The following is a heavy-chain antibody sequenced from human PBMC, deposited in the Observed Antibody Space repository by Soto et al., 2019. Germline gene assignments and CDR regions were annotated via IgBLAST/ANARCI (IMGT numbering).Heavy chain of an antibody. CDR2: IYYSGST. J-gene: IGHJ6*03. D-gene: IGHD2-15*01. Sequence: PSETLSLTCTVSGGSISSYYWSWIRQPPGKGLEWIGYIYYSGSTNYNPSLKSRVTISVDTSKNQFSLKLSSVTAADTAVYYCARAQKYCSGGSCYPWLYYSYMDVWGKGTTVTVSS. CDR1: GGSISSYY. V-gene: IGHV4-59*01. CDR3: ARAQKYCSGGSCYPWLYYSYMDV.